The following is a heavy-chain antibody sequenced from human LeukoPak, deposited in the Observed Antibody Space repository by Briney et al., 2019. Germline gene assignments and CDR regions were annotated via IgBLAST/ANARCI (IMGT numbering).Heavy chain of an antibody. D-gene: IGHD2-2*01. CDR2: MNPNSGNT. CDR3: ARGVRGMKYQLLRPNYYYYYMDV. CDR1: GYTFTSYD. V-gene: IGHV1-8*01. Sequence: ASVKVSCKASGYTFTSYDINWVRQATGQGLEWMGWMNPNSGNTGYAQKFQGRVTMTRNTSISTAYMELSSLRSEDTAVYYCARGVRGMKYQLLRPNYYYYYMDVWGKGTTVTVSS. J-gene: IGHJ6*03.